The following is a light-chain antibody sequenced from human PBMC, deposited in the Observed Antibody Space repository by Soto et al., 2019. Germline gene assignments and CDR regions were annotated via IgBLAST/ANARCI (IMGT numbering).Light chain of an antibody. V-gene: IGKV1-39*01. CDR3: HQSYTTPLT. J-gene: IGKJ4*02. CDR1: QSISKY. Sequence: DIQMTHSPFSLSASVGDRVTITCRASQSISKYLIWYQMKPGKAPKLLIYASSSLQSGVPSRFSGSGSGTDFTLTITSLHLEGFETYYCHQSYTTPLTLGGGTKVEIK. CDR2: ASS.